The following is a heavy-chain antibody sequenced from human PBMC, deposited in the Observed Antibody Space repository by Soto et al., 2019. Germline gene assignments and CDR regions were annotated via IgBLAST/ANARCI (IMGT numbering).Heavy chain of an antibody. CDR1: GFSFSSFA. J-gene: IGHJ4*02. V-gene: IGHV3-23*01. CDR2: ISGSADST. CDR3: ARAYYYDSSGYYCPRCLPD. D-gene: IGHD3-22*01. Sequence: VGSLRLSCAASGFSFSSFAMNWVRQAPGKGLEWVSIISGSADSTFYADSVKGRFTISRDNSKSTLYLQINSLRAEDTAVYYCARAYYYDSSGYYCPRCLPDWGQGTLVTVSS.